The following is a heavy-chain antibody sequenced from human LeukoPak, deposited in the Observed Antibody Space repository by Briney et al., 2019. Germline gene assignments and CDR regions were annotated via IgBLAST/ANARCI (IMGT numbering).Heavy chain of an antibody. V-gene: IGHV3-74*01. CDR2: INSDGSST. Sequence: GGSLRLSCAASGFTFSSYWMHWVRQAPGKGLVWVSRINSDGSSTSYADSVKGRFTISRDNAKNTLYLQMNSLRAEDTAVYYCARASGYDYRDFDYWGQGTLVTVSS. D-gene: IGHD5-12*01. CDR1: GFTFSSYW. CDR3: ARASGYDYRDFDY. J-gene: IGHJ4*02.